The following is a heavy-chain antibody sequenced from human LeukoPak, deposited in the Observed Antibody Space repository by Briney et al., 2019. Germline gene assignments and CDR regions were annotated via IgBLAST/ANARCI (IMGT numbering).Heavy chain of an antibody. D-gene: IGHD6-13*01. Sequence: GGSLRLSCAASGFTFSSYAMSWVRQAPGKGLEWVSGISGSGTSTYYADSVKGRFTVSRDSSKNTLYLQMHSLRAEDTAIYYCAKVGAAAWGTAFDIWGQGTLVTVSS. V-gene: IGHV3-23*01. CDR3: AKVGAAAWGTAFDI. CDR1: GFTFSSYA. J-gene: IGHJ3*02. CDR2: ISGSGTST.